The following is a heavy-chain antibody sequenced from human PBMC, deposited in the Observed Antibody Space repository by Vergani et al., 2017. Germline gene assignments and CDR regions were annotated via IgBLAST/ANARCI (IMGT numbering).Heavy chain of an antibody. Sequence: QVQLVQSGAEVKKPGASVKVSCKASGYTFTGYYMHWVRQAPGQGLEWMGWINPNSGGTNYAQKFQGRVTMTRDTSISTAYMELSRLRSDDTAVYFCARDQWDDDGPRGWFAPWGQGILVTVSS. CDR3: ARDQWDDDGPRGWFAP. V-gene: IGHV1-2*02. D-gene: IGHD5-24*01. CDR2: INPNSGGT. CDR1: GYTFTGYY. J-gene: IGHJ5*02.